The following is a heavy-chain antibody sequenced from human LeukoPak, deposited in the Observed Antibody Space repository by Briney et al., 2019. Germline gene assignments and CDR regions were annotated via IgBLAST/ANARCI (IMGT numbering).Heavy chain of an antibody. CDR1: GYTFTGYY. Sequence: ASVKLSCEASGYTFTGYYMHWVRQAPGQGLEWMGRTNPNSGATYYAQKFQGRGTMTRDIANNTAYMELSRLRSDDTALYYCASGFYYDTSDYPPALHYWGHGTLVTVCS. V-gene: IGHV1-2*06. CDR3: ASGFYYDTSDYPPALHY. CDR2: TNPNSGAT. D-gene: IGHD3-22*01. J-gene: IGHJ4*01.